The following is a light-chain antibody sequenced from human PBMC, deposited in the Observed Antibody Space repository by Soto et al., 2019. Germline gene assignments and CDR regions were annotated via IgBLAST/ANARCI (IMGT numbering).Light chain of an antibody. CDR3: QQIYSAPLT. CDR2: AAS. CDR1: QDISIW. V-gene: IGKV1-12*01. Sequence: DIQMTQSPSSLSASVGDRVTLTCRASQDISIWLAWYRQKPGKAPKLLIYAASSLQSGVPSRFSGSGSETEFTLSISSLQPEDFATYFCQQIYSAPLTFGGGTKVDIK. J-gene: IGKJ4*01.